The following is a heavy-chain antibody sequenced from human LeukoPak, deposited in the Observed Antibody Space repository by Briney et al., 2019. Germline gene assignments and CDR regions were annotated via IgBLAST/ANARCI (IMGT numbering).Heavy chain of an antibody. D-gene: IGHD6-13*01. CDR1: GGSISSYY. J-gene: IGHJ5*02. V-gene: IGHV4-4*09. CDR2: IYTSGST. Sequence: PSETLSLTCTVSGGSISSYYWSWIRQPPGKGLEWIGYIYTSGSTNCNPSLKSRITISVDTSKNQFSLKLSSVTAADTAVYYCARAVYSSSWYSENWFDPWGQGTLVTVSS. CDR3: ARAVYSSSWYSENWFDP.